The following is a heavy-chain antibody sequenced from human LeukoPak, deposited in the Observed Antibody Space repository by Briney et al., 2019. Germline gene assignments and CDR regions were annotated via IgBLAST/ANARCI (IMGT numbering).Heavy chain of an antibody. CDR3: AKDERIEFTGPDR. J-gene: IGHJ4*02. CDR2: ISGSGGST. Sequence: GGSLRLSCAASRFTFSSYAMSWVRQAPGKGLEWVSAISGSGGSTYYADSAKGRFTISRDNSKNTLYLQMNSLRAEDTAVYYCAKDERIEFTGPDRWGQGTLVTVSS. CDR1: RFTFSSYA. D-gene: IGHD2/OR15-2a*01. V-gene: IGHV3-23*01.